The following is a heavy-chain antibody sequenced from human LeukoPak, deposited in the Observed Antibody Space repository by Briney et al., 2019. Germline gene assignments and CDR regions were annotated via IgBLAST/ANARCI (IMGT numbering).Heavy chain of an antibody. CDR3: ARGGYTYDRAFDI. Sequence: GGSLRLSCAASGFTFSSYWMSWVRQAPGKGLEWVANIKQDGSEKYYVDSVKGRFTISRDNAKNSLYLQMNSLRAEDTAVYYCARGGYTYDRAFDIWSQGTMVTVSS. CDR2: IKQDGSEK. V-gene: IGHV3-7*01. J-gene: IGHJ3*02. D-gene: IGHD6-13*01. CDR1: GFTFSSYW.